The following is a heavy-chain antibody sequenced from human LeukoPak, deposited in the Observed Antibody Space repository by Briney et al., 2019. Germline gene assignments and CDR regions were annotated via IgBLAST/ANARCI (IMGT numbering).Heavy chain of an antibody. CDR3: ARGHGYLDY. D-gene: IGHD5-24*01. V-gene: IGHV4-59*11. CDR2: IYYSGST. CDR1: GGSITSHY. Sequence: SETLSLTCTVSGGSITSHYCNWIRQPPGKGLEWIGSIYYSGSTNYNPSLKSRVTISVDTSKNQFSLKLSSVTAADTAVYYCARGHGYLDYWGQGTLVTVSS. J-gene: IGHJ4*02.